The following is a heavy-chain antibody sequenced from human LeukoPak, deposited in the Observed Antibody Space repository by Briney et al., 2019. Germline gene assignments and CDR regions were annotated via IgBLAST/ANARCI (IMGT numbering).Heavy chain of an antibody. CDR3: AKGFAFDS. D-gene: IGHD3-3*01. CDR2: ISGTSGGA. J-gene: IGHJ4*02. V-gene: IGHV3-23*01. Sequence: GGSLRLSCAASGFNFDNFDMNWGRQTAGKGLEWVSPISGTSGGAYYADSVKGRFTISRDNSKNTLYLQMNSLGAEDTALYYCAKGFAFDSWGQGTPVTVSS. CDR1: GFNFDNFD.